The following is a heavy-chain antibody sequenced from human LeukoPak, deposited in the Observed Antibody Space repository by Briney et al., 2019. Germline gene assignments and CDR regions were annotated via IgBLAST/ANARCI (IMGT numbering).Heavy chain of an antibody. Sequence: PGGSLRLSCAASAFTFSRYAMHWVRQAPGKGLEWVAMISLDGTNGNYADSVEGRFTISRDNSKNTLYLQMSSVRPEDTAFYYCARSYSTSWYSTDWFDHWGQGTLVTVSS. V-gene: IGHV3-30*04. CDR1: AFTFSRYA. D-gene: IGHD6-13*01. J-gene: IGHJ5*02. CDR2: ISLDGTNG. CDR3: ARSYSTSWYSTDWFDH.